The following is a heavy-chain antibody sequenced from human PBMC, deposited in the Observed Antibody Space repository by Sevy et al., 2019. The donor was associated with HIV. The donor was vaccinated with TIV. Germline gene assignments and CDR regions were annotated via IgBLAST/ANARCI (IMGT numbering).Heavy chain of an antibody. CDR1: GFTFSDYY. Sequence: GGSLRLSCAASGFTFSDYYMSWIRQAPGKGLEWVSYISSSGSNIFYADSVKGRFTMSRDNAKNSLYLQMNSLRAEDTAVYYCARARSWTPPDYWGQGTLVTVSS. D-gene: IGHD6-13*01. CDR2: ISSSGSNI. J-gene: IGHJ4*02. CDR3: ARARSWTPPDY. V-gene: IGHV3-11*01.